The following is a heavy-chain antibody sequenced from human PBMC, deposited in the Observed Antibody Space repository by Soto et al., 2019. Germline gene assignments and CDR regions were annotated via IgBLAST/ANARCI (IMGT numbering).Heavy chain of an antibody. CDR1: GGSISSGGYY. V-gene: IGHV4-31*03. CDR3: ARTARSWEDY. J-gene: IGHJ4*02. D-gene: IGHD6-13*01. CDR2: VYYSGST. Sequence: QVQLQESGPGLVKPSQTLSLTCTVSGGSISSGGYYWSWIRQHPGKGLEWIGYVYYSGSTYYNPSLKSRVTISVDPSKNQFSLKLSSVTAAATAVYYCARTARSWEDYWGQGTLVTVSS.